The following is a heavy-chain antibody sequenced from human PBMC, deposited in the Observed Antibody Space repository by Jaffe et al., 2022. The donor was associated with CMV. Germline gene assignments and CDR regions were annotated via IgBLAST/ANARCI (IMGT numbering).Heavy chain of an antibody. V-gene: IGHV4-31*03. D-gene: IGHD3-10*01. CDR2: IYYSGST. J-gene: IGHJ6*02. CDR3: ARSLRVRGVISYGMDV. Sequence: QVQLQESGPGLVKPSQTLSLTCTVSGGSISSGGYYWSWIRQHPGKGLEWIGYIYYSGSTYYNPSLKSRVTISVDTSKNQFSLKLSSVTAADTAVYYCARSLRVRGVISYGMDVWGQGTTVTVSS. CDR1: GGSISSGGYY.